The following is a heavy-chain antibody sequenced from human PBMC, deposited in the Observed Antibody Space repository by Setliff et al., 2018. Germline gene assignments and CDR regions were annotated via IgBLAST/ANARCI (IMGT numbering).Heavy chain of an antibody. CDR3: ARSSGPRVVLAADFDY. D-gene: IGHD5-12*01. J-gene: IGHJ4*02. CDR1: GYNFITTG. V-gene: IGHV1-18*01. CDR2: ISPYNGNT. Sequence: GASVKVSCKTSGYNFITTGISWVRQAPGQGPEWMGCISPYNGNTNYAQKFQDRVTMTTDTSTATVYMELKNLRSDDTAVYYCARSSGPRVVLAADFDYWAREPGSPSPQ.